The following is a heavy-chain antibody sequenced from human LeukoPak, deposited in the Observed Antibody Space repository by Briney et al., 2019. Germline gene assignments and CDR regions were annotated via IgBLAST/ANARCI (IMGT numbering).Heavy chain of an antibody. CDR3: VRDGGVSGYDLLDY. CDR1: GYTFSNYW. J-gene: IGHJ4*02. V-gene: IGHV3-7*01. CDR2: INQDGSEE. Sequence: GGSLRLSCAASGYTFSNYWMTWVRQAPGKGLEWVAHINQDGSEEHYMDSVKARFTISRDNAKNSLSLQMNSLRAEDTAVYYCVRDGGVSGYDLLDYWGQGTLVTVSS. D-gene: IGHD5-12*01.